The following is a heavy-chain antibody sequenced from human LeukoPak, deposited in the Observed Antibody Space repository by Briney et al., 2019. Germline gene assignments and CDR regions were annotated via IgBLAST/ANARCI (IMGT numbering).Heavy chain of an antibody. J-gene: IGHJ5*02. D-gene: IGHD2-8*01. CDR1: GYTFTSYY. CDR3: ARELGYCTNGVCARVYNWFDP. CDR2: INPSGGST. Sequence: GASVKVSCKASGYTFTSYYMHWVRQAPGQGLEWMGIINPSGGSTSYAQKFQGRVTMTRDMSTSTVYMELSSLRSEDTAVYYCARELGYCTNGVCARVYNWFDPWGQGTLVTVSS. V-gene: IGHV1-46*01.